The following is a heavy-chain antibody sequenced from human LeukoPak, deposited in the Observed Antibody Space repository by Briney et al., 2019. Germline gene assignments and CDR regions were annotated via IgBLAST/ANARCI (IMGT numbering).Heavy chain of an antibody. D-gene: IGHD6-13*01. Sequence: GESLRISCKGSGYRFTSYWISWVRQMPGKGLEWVGRIRSKANTYATAYAASVKGRFSISRDDSKNTAYLQLNSLKTEDTAVYYCSAAVGTDFYDYGMDVWGQGTTVTVSS. V-gene: IGHV3-73*01. CDR3: SAAVGTDFYDYGMDV. CDR2: IRSKANTYAT. CDR1: GYRFTSYW. J-gene: IGHJ6*02.